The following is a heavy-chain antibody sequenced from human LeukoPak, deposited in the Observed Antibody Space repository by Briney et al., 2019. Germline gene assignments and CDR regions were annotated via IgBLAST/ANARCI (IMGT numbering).Heavy chain of an antibody. CDR3: ARGQPYDFWSGYAPGWYDP. CDR2: IWYDGSNK. CDR1: GFTLSSYG. V-gene: IGHV3-33*01. D-gene: IGHD3-3*01. J-gene: IGHJ5*02. Sequence: PGGSLRLSCAASGFTLSSYGMHWVRQAPGEGLEWVAVIWYDGSNKYYADSVKGRFTISRDNSKNTLYLQMNSLRAEDTAVYYCARGQPYDFWSGYAPGWYDPWGQGTLVTVSS.